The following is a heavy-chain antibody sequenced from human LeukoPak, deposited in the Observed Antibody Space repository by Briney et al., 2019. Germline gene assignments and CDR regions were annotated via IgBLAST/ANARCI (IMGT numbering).Heavy chain of an antibody. D-gene: IGHD6-19*01. J-gene: IGHJ3*02. Sequence: SETLSLTCTVSGGSISSYYWSWIRQPPGKGLEWIGYIYYSGSTNYNPSLKSRVTISVDTSKNQFSLKLSSVTAADTAVYYCARGLRQWLPVDAFDIWGQGTMVTVSS. CDR1: GGSISSYY. CDR2: IYYSGST. V-gene: IGHV4-59*01. CDR3: ARGLRQWLPVDAFDI.